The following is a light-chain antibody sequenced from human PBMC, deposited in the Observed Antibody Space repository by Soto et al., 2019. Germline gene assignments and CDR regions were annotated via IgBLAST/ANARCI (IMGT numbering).Light chain of an antibody. J-gene: IGKJ5*01. CDR3: QQLNIYPY. Sequence: IQLTQSPSSLSASVGDRVTITCRASQDISSNLAWYQQKPGKAPKLLMYAASTLQSGVPSRFSGSGSGTDFTLTISSLQPEDFATYYCQQLNIYPYFVQGTRLEIK. CDR1: QDISSN. CDR2: AAS. V-gene: IGKV1-9*01.